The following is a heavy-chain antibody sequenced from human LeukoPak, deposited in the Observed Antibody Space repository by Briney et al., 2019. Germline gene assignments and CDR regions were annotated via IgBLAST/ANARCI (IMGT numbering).Heavy chain of an antibody. Sequence: GGSLRLSCSASGFTFSSYAVYWVRQAPGKGLEYVSAISSHGGNTYYADSVKGRFTISRDNSKNTLYLQMNSLRAEDTAVYYCAKSGRSNNSGMDVWGQGTTVTVSS. CDR2: ISSHGGNT. J-gene: IGHJ6*02. V-gene: IGHV3-64*04. CDR3: AKSGRSNNSGMDV. CDR1: GFTFSSYA. D-gene: IGHD6-13*01.